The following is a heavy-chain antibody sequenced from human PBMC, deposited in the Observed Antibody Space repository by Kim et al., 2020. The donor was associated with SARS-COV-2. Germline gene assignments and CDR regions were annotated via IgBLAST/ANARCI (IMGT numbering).Heavy chain of an antibody. CDR3: ARDGLGTGVNCDD. V-gene: IGHV1-69*04. D-gene: IGHD3-10*01. CDR2: IIPILGIA. CDR1: GGTFSSYA. Sequence: SVKVSCKASGGTFSSYAISWVRQAPGQGLEWMGRIIPILGIANYAQKFQGRVTITADKSTSTAYMELSSLRSEDTAGFDCARDGLGTGVNCDDWGQGT. J-gene: IGHJ4*02.